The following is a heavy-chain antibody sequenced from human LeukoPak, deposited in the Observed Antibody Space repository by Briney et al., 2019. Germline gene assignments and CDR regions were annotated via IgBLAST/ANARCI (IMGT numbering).Heavy chain of an antibody. CDR2: ISSSSNTI. J-gene: IGHJ6*03. CDR1: GFTFSSYS. V-gene: IGHV3-48*04. D-gene: IGHD1-7*01. CDR3: ARDTIQGLELLVYYYCYYMDV. Sequence: GGSLRLSCAASGFTFSSYSMNWVRQAPGKGLEWISYISSSSNTIYYVDPVKGRFTILRDNAKNSLYLQMNSLRAEDTAVYYCARDTIQGLELLVYYYCYYMDVWGKGTTVTVSS.